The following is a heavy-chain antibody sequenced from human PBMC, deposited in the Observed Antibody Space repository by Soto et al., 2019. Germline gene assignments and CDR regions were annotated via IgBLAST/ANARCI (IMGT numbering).Heavy chain of an antibody. CDR1: GGSISSDGYY. Sequence: QVRLQESGPGLVKPSQTLSLTCSVSGGSISSDGYYWSWIRQHPGKGLEWIGYIYYTGSAYYNPSLKSRVTISVDTSKNQFSLKLNSVTAADTAVYFCARAMVRGPINAFDIWGQGTMVTVSS. J-gene: IGHJ3*02. CDR3: ARAMVRGPINAFDI. V-gene: IGHV4-31*03. D-gene: IGHD3-10*01. CDR2: IYYTGSA.